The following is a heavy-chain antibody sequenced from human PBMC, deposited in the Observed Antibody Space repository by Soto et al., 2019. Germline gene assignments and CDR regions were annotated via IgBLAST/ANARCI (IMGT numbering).Heavy chain of an antibody. V-gene: IGHV3-21*01. CDR1: GFTFSSYS. Sequence: EVQLVESGGGLVKPGGSLRLSCAASGFTFSSYSMNWVRQAPGKGLEWVSSISSSSSYIYYADSVKGRFTISRDNAKNSLYLQMNSLRAEDTAVYYCARCRWNENSRRRYFDSWGQGTLVTVSS. D-gene: IGHD1-1*01. CDR2: ISSSSSYI. J-gene: IGHJ4*02. CDR3: ARCRWNENSRRRYFDS.